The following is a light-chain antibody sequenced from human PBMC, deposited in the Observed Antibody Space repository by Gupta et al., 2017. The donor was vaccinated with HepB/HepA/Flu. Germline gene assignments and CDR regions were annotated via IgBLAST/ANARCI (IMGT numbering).Light chain of an antibody. CDR3: QQRYNWPLT. CDR2: GAS. V-gene: IGKV3-11*01. CDR1: QSISNF. J-gene: IGKJ4*01. Sequence: EIVLTQSPGTLSLSPGERVTLSCRASQSISNFLAWYQQTPGQAPRLLNYGASNRATGIPARFSGSGSGTDFTLTITNLEPEDFAVYYCQQRYNWPLTFGGGTKVEIK.